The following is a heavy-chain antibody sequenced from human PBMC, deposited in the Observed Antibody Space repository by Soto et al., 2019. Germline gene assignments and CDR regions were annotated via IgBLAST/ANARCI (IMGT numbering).Heavy chain of an antibody. CDR2: ISGNGGST. V-gene: IGHV3-23*01. CDR1: GFTFSIYA. J-gene: IGHJ4*02. D-gene: IGHD3-22*01. Sequence: GGSLRLSCAASGFTFSIYAMSWVRQAPGKGLEWVSGISGNGGSTYYADSVKGRFTISRDNSKNTLYLQMNTLRAEDTAVYYCAKSCCLTTGDYFNYWGQGTLVTVSS. CDR3: AKSCCLTTGDYFNY.